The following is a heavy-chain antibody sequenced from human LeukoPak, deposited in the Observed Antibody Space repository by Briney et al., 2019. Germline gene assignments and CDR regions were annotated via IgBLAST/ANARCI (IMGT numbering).Heavy chain of an antibody. J-gene: IGHJ4*02. CDR3: ATAMVTRFVFDY. CDR1: GGSISSSSYY. CDR2: IYYSGST. Sequence: SETLSLTCTVSGGSISSSSYYWGWIRQPPGKGLEWIGSIYYSGSTYYNPSLKSRVTISVDTSKNQFSLKLSSVTAADTAVYYCATAMVTRFVFDYWGQGTLVTVSS. D-gene: IGHD5-18*01. V-gene: IGHV4-39*01.